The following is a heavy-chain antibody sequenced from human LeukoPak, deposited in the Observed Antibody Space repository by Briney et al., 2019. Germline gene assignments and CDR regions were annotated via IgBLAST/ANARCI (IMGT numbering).Heavy chain of an antibody. V-gene: IGHV4-34*01. D-gene: IGHD1-1*01. CDR3: ATPHYERATGRLPRLGFDV. Sequence: SETLSLTCAVYGGSLSGDYWSWIRLTRGKGLEWMGEITHEARTNYNPSLESRVTMSVDTSKNQSSLNLTSVTAADTAMYYCATPHYERATGRLPRLGFDVWGQGTMVTVSS. CDR2: ITHEART. CDR1: GGSLSGDY. J-gene: IGHJ3*01.